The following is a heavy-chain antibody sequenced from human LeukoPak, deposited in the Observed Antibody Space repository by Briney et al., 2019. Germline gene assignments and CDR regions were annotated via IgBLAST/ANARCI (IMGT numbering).Heavy chain of an antibody. CDR3: ARVAYYYDSAGLYLNYFYGMDV. D-gene: IGHD3-22*01. CDR2: MNPSGGNT. J-gene: IGHJ6*02. V-gene: IGHV1-8*01. Sequence: ASVKVSCKASGYTFTSYDINWVRQATGQGLEWLGWMNPSGGNTGYAQKFQGRVTMTRDTSISTAYMELSSLRSEDTAVYYCARVAYYYDSAGLYLNYFYGMDVWGQGTTVTVSS. CDR1: GYTFTSYD.